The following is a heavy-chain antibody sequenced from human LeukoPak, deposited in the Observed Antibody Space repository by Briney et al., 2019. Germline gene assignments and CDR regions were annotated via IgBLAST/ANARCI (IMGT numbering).Heavy chain of an antibody. CDR2: IGTSGRPI. CDR1: GFTFSSYE. Sequence: PGGSLRLSCAASGFTFSSYEMTWVRQAPGKGLEWLSVIGTSGRPIYYADSVKGRFTISRDNAKNSLYLQLNNLRGDDTAVYYCARVGLMIAFGGVKADAFDFWGQGTLVTVSS. CDR3: ARVGLMIAFGGVKADAFDF. D-gene: IGHD3-16*01. J-gene: IGHJ3*01. V-gene: IGHV3-48*03.